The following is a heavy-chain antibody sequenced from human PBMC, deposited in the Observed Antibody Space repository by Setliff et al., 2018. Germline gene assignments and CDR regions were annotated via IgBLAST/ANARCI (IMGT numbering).Heavy chain of an antibody. CDR3: VRTDYSDGRYSMDV. CDR2: IHHSGKA. D-gene: IGHD6-19*01. V-gene: IGHV4-38-2*01. Sequence: SETLSLTCAVSGFSISSGYYWGWIRQPPGKGLEWIVNIHHSGKAYYNPSLKSRVTMSVDTSKNQFSLNLTSVTAADTAVYYCVRTDYSDGRYSMDVWGKGTTVTVSS. CDR1: GFSISSGYY. J-gene: IGHJ6*03.